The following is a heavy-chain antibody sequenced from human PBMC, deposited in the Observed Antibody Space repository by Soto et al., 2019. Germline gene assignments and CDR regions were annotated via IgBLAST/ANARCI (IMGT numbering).Heavy chain of an antibody. V-gene: IGHV5-51*01. CDR3: ARSEWLRNYYYGMDV. D-gene: IGHD5-12*01. CDR1: GYSFTSYW. J-gene: IGHJ6*02. CDR2: IYPGDSDT. Sequence: GESLTSCCKVSGYSFTSYWIVWVLQMPGKGLEWMGIIYPGDSDTRYSPSFQGQVTISADKSISTAYLQWSSLKASDTAMYYCARSEWLRNYYYGMDVWGQGTTVTVSS.